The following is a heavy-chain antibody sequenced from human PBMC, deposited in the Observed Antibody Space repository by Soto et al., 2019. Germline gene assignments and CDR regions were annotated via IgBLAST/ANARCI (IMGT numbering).Heavy chain of an antibody. J-gene: IGHJ4*02. V-gene: IGHV3-48*03. Sequence: HPGGSLRLSCAACGFTLSSYEMNWVRQAPGKGLEWVSYISNSGNAIYYADSVKGRFTISRDNARNSLYLKMNSLRAEDTAVYYCASRHDYWGQGTLVTVSS. CDR3: ASRHDY. CDR2: ISNSGNAI. CDR1: GFTLSSYE.